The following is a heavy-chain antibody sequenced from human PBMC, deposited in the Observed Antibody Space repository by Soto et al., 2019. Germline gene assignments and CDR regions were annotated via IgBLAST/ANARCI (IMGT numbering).Heavy chain of an antibody. J-gene: IGHJ4*02. CDR3: ARHRGYYDILTGYYTELNFDY. Sequence: QLQLQESGPGLVKPSETLSLTCTVSGGSISSSSYYWGWIRQPPGKGLEWIGSIYYSGTTYYNPSLKRGVTISVDTSKNQFSLKLSSVSAADTAVYYCARHRGYYDILTGYYTELNFDYWGQGTLVTVSS. D-gene: IGHD3-9*01. CDR2: IYYSGTT. CDR1: GGSISSSSYY. V-gene: IGHV4-39*01.